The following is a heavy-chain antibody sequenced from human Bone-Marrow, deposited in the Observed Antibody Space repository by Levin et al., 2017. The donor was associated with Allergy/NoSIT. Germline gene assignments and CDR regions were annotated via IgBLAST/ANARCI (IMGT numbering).Heavy chain of an antibody. J-gene: IGHJ4*02. V-gene: IGHV4-4*02. CDR3: ATVRGSGWYYFDH. Sequence: PSETLSLTCVVSGDSIRSTKWWTWIRQSPGKGLEWIGETNRRGTTNFNPSLKSRVALSEDTSKNQFTLNLTSVTAADPAVYFCATVRGSGWYYFDHWGPGVRVIVSS. CDR2: TNRRGTT. CDR1: GDSIRSTKW. D-gene: IGHD6-19*01.